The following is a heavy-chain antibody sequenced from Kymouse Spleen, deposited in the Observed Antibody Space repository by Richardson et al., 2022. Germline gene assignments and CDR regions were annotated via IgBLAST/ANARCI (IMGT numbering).Heavy chain of an antibody. D-gene: IGHD4-17*01. J-gene: IGHJ4*02. V-gene: IGHV3-9*01. CDR3: AKAHDYGDYFPFDY. CDR2: ISWNSGSI. Sequence: EVQLVESGGGLVQPGRSLRLSCAASGFTFDDYAMHWVRQAPGKGLEWVSGISWNSGSIGYADSVKGRFTISRDNAKNSLYLQMNSLRAEDTALYYCAKAHDYGDYFPFDYWGQGTLVTVSS. CDR1: GFTFDDYA.